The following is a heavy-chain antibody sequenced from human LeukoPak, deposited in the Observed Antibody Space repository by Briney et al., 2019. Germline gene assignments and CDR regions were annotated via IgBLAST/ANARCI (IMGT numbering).Heavy chain of an antibody. CDR3: AIEYQLRLGGAFDI. V-gene: IGHV5-51*01. Sequence: GASLKTSCKASGYSFTSYWIGWVRPMPPKGLEWMGIIYPGDSDTSYSPSFQGQVTISADKSISTAYLQWSSLKASDTAMYYCAIEYQLRLGGAFDIWGQETMVTVSS. D-gene: IGHD2-2*01. CDR1: GYSFTSYW. CDR2: IYPGDSDT. J-gene: IGHJ3*02.